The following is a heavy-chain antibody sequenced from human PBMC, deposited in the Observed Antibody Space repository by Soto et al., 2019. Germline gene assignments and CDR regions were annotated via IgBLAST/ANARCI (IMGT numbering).Heavy chain of an antibody. CDR1: GGSFSGYY. CDR3: ARGRKTTVTTYFHFYDY. J-gene: IGHJ4*02. CDR2: INHSGST. Sequence: SLTCAVYGGSFSGYYWSWIRQPPGKGLEWIGEINHSGSTNYNPSLKSRVTISVDTSKNQFSLKLSSVTAADTAVYYCARGRKTTVTTYFHFYDYCGQGTLVTVSS. D-gene: IGHD4-4*01. V-gene: IGHV4-34*01.